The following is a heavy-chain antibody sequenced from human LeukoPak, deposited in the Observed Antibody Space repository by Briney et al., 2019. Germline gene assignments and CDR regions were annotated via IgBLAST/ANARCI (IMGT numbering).Heavy chain of an antibody. CDR1: GFTFRSYD. CDR3: AKRASALAGFQYFDS. J-gene: IGHJ4*02. V-gene: IGHV3-23*01. Sequence: GGSLRLSCAASGFTFRSYDMSWVRQVPGKGLEWVSGITGSGGSTYYADSVKGRFTISRDNSKYTLYLQMNILRAEDTAIYYCAKRASALAGFQYFDSWGPGTLVSVSS. CDR2: ITGSGGST. D-gene: IGHD6-19*01.